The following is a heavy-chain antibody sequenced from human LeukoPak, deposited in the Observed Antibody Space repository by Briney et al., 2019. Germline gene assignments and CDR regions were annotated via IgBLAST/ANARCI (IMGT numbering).Heavy chain of an antibody. D-gene: IGHD6-19*01. V-gene: IGHV3-30*03. J-gene: IGHJ6*02. CDR2: IPYDGSNT. CDR3: ARVVAGSVYNYGMDV. Sequence: GGSLRLSCAASGFTFSSYGMHWVRQAPGKGLEWVAVIPYDGSNTYYADSVKGRFTISRDNSKNTLYLQMNSLTAEDTAVYYCARVVAGSVYNYGMDVWGQGTTVTVSS. CDR1: GFTFSSYG.